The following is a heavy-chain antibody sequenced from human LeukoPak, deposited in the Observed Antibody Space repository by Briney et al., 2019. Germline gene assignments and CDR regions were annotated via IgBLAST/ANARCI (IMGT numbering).Heavy chain of an antibody. Sequence: SEILSLTCAVYGGSFSGYYWSWIRQPPGKGLEWIGEINHSGSTNYNPSLKSRVTISVDTSKNQFSLKLSSVTAADTAVYYCARKVAPMVRGGGFDYWGQGTLVTVSS. CDR2: INHSGST. CDR3: ARKVAPMVRGGGFDY. V-gene: IGHV4-34*01. J-gene: IGHJ4*02. D-gene: IGHD3-10*01. CDR1: GGSFSGYY.